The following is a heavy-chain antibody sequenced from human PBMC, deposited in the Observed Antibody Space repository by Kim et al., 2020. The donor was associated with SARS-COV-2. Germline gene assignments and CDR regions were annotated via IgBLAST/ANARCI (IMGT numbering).Heavy chain of an antibody. J-gene: IGHJ3*02. CDR2: ICTAGDT. CDR3: ARGYSSSWYWAFDI. D-gene: IGHD6-13*01. Sequence: GGSLRLSCAASGFTFSSYDMHWVRQATGKGLEWVSAICTAGDTYYPGSVKGRFTISRENAKNSLYLQMNSLRAGVTAVYYWARGYSSSWYWAFDIWGQGTMVTVSS. CDR1: GFTFSSYD. V-gene: IGHV3-13*01.